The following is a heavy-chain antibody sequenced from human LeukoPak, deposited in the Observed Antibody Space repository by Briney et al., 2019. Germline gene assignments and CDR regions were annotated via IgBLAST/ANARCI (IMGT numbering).Heavy chain of an antibody. Sequence: GGSLRLSCAASGFTFSSYGMHWVRQAPGKGLEWVAFIRYDGSNKYYADSVKGRFTISRDNSKNTLYLQMNSLRAEDTAVYYCAKDPTLGGSSPRNWFDPWGQGTLVTVSS. CDR1: GFTFSSYG. J-gene: IGHJ5*02. D-gene: IGHD6-6*01. CDR2: IRYDGSNK. V-gene: IGHV3-30*02. CDR3: AKDPTLGGSSPRNWFDP.